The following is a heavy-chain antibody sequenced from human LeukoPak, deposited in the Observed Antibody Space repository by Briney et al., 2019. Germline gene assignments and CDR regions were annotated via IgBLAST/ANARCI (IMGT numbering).Heavy chain of an antibody. J-gene: IGHJ4*02. Sequence: PSETLSLTCAVYGGSFSGYYWSWIRQPPGKGLEWIGEINHSGSTNYNPSLKSRVTISVDTSKNQFSLKLSSVTAADTAVYYCARLTTGVDYWGQGTLVTVSS. CDR1: GGSFSGYY. CDR2: INHSGST. CDR3: ARLTTGVDY. D-gene: IGHD4-11*01. V-gene: IGHV4-34*01.